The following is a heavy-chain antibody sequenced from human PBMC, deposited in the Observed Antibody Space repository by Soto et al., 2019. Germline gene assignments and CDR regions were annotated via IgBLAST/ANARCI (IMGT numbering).Heavy chain of an antibody. CDR2: INHSGST. V-gene: IGHV4-34*01. CDR1: GGSFSGYY. D-gene: IGHD6-13*01. Sequence: QVQLQQWGAGLLKASETLSLTCAVYGGSFSGYYWSWIRQPPGKGLEWIGEINHSGSTNYNPSLKSRVTISVDTSKKQFSLKLSSVTAADTAVYYCARPTSYSSSWYRYWGQGTLVTVSS. CDR3: ARPTSYSSSWYRY. J-gene: IGHJ4*02.